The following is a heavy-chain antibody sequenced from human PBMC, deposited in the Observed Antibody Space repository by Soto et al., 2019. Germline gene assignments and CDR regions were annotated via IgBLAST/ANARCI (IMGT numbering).Heavy chain of an antibody. V-gene: IGHV4-59*01. Sequence: VSGGSISGYFWSWIRQPPGKGLEWIGHIYYDGNTNYKPSLESRLTMSVDTSKNQISLMLRSVTAADTAVYYCARARSRYNIDDFHIWGQGTMVTVSS. CDR2: IYYDGNT. CDR3: ARARSRYNIDDFHI. D-gene: IGHD1-1*01. J-gene: IGHJ3*02. CDR1: GGSISGYF.